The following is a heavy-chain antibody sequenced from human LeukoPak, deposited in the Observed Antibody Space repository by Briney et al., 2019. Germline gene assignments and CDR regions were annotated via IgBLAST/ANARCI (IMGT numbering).Heavy chain of an antibody. J-gene: IGHJ3*01. V-gene: IGHV1-2*02. CDR3: ARERNYGDYGNAFDV. CDR1: GYTFTDYY. CDR2: INPKRGVT. Sequence: ASVKVSCKASGYTFTDYYIHWMRQAPGQGLEWMGWINPKRGVTTCAQKFQGRVTMTRDTSITTAYMELIRLRSDDTTIYYCARERNYGDYGNAFDVWGQGTKVTVSS. D-gene: IGHD4-17*01.